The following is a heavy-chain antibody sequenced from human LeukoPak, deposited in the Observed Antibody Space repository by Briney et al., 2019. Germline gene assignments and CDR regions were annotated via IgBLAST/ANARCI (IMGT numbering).Heavy chain of an antibody. J-gene: IGHJ3*02. CDR1: GFTVSSNY. CDR3: AKDIVVVVAATSSGNAFDI. V-gene: IGHV3-53*05. Sequence: GGSLRLSCAASGFTVSSNYMSWVRQAPGKGLEWVSVIYSGGSTYYADSVKGRFTISRDNSKNTLYLQMNSLRAEDTALYYCAKDIVVVVAATSSGNAFDIWGQGTMVTVSS. CDR2: IYSGGST. D-gene: IGHD2-15*01.